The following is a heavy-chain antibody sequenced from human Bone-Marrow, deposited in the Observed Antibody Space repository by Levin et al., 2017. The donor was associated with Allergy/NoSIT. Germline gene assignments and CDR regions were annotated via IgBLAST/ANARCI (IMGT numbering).Heavy chain of an antibody. CDR1: GFMFSSAW. V-gene: IGHV3-7*01. CDR2: INKEGGDI. D-gene: IGHD1-26*01. CDR3: TRNLGHYRLDS. Sequence: LSLTCAASGFMFSSAWMTWVRLAPGNGLEWVATINKEGGDIAYVDSVKGRFTISRDNAKNSLYLQMTTLRVEDTAIYYCTRNLGHYRLDSWGQGTLVTVSS. J-gene: IGHJ4*02.